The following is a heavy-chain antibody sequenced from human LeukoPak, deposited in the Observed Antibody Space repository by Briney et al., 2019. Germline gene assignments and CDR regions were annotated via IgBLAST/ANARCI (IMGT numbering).Heavy chain of an antibody. J-gene: IGHJ3*02. CDR1: GFTFSSYG. CDR3: AKDYYDSSGYFDAFDI. CDR2: ISYDGSNK. V-gene: IGHV3-30*18. D-gene: IGHD3-22*01. Sequence: GGSLRLSCAASGFTFSSYGMHWVRQAPGKGLEWVAVISYDGSNKYYADSVKGRFTISRDNSKNTLYLQMNSLRAEDTAVYYCAKDYYDSSGYFDAFDIWGQGTMVTVSS.